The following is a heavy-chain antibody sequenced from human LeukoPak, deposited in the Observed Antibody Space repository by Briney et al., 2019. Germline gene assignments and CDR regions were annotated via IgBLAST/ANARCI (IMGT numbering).Heavy chain of an antibody. CDR1: GGTFSSNA. Sequence: GSSVTVSCKASGGTFSSNAISWVRHAPAQGHEWMGGIIPIFGTANYAQKFQGRGTITADESTSTAYMELSSLRSEDTAVYYCARGGYSGYVWYFDLWGRGTLVTVSS. CDR3: ARGGYSGYVWYFDL. V-gene: IGHV1-69*01. D-gene: IGHD5-12*01. J-gene: IGHJ2*01. CDR2: IIPIFGTA.